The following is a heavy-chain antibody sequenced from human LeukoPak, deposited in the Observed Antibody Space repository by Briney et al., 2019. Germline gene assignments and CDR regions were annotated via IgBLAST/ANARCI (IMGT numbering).Heavy chain of an antibody. Sequence: PGGSLRLSCAASGFTFSSYSMNWVRQAPGKGLVWVSRINSDGSSTSYADSVKGRFTISRDNAKNTLYLQMNSLRAEDTAVYYCARVGFPGTIFGVALGYWGQGTLVTVSS. V-gene: IGHV3-74*01. CDR1: GFTFSSYS. D-gene: IGHD3-3*01. CDR3: ARVGFPGTIFGVALGY. J-gene: IGHJ4*02. CDR2: INSDGSST.